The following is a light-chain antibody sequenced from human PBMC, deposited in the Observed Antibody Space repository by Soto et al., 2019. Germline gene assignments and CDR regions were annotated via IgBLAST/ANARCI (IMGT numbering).Light chain of an antibody. Sequence: QSVLTQPASLSGSPGQSITISCTGTSSDIGGYNYVSWYQQHPGKAPKLIIHDVTNRPSGVSDRFLGSKSGNTASLTISGLQAADEADYYCSSYRASSTTHYVFGTGTKLTVL. V-gene: IGLV2-14*03. CDR3: SSYRASSTTHYV. CDR1: SSDIGGYNY. J-gene: IGLJ1*01. CDR2: DVT.